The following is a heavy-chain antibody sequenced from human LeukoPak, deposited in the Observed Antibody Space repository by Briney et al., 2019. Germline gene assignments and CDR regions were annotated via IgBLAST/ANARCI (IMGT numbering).Heavy chain of an antibody. J-gene: IGHJ4*02. CDR1: GGSISSYY. Sequence: PSETLSLTCTVSGGSISSYYWSWIRQPPGKGLEWMGYIYYSGSTNYNPSLKSRVTISVDTSKNQFSLKLSSVTAADTAVYYCARQAYYYGSGSYYNPFDYWGQGTLVTVSS. CDR3: ARQAYYYGSGSYYNPFDY. V-gene: IGHV4-59*08. CDR2: IYYSGST. D-gene: IGHD3-10*01.